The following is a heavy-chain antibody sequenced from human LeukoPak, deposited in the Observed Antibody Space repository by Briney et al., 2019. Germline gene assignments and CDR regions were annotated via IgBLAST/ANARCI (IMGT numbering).Heavy chain of an antibody. Sequence: SQTLSLTCTVSGGSISSGGYYWSWIRQHPGKGLEWIGYIYYSGSTYYNPSLKSRVTISVDTSKNQFSLKLSSVTAADTAVYYCARDRIRSTFGVGKGYYGMDVWGQGTTVTVSS. J-gene: IGHJ6*02. CDR3: ARDRIRSTFGVGKGYYGMDV. CDR1: GGSISSGGYY. CDR2: IYYSGST. D-gene: IGHD3-3*01. V-gene: IGHV4-31*03.